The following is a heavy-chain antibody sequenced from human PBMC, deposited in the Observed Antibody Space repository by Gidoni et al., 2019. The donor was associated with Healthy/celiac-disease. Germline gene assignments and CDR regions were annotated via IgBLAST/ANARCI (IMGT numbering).Heavy chain of an antibody. Sequence: EVQLLESGGGLVQPGGSLRLSCAASGFTFSSYAMGWVRQAPGKGLEWVSAISGIGGSTYYADSVKGRFTISRDNSKNTLYLQMNSLRAEDTAVYYCAKAEPSYYYDSSGYWFGYWGQGTLVTVSS. D-gene: IGHD3-22*01. J-gene: IGHJ4*02. CDR2: ISGIGGST. CDR1: GFTFSSYA. CDR3: AKAEPSYYYDSSGYWFGY. V-gene: IGHV3-23*01.